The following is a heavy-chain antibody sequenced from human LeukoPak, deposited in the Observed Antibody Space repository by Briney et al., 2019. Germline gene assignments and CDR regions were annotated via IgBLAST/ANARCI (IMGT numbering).Heavy chain of an antibody. Sequence: WGSLRLSCAASGFTFSNAWMSWVRQAPGKVLEWVGRIKSKTDGGTTDYAAPVKGRFTISRDDSKNTLYLQMNSLKTEDTAVYYCTTGALRQLKHGWGQGTLVTVSS. CDR3: TTGALRQLKHG. CDR2: IKSKTDGGTT. V-gene: IGHV3-15*01. J-gene: IGHJ4*02. D-gene: IGHD2-2*01. CDR1: GFTFSNAW.